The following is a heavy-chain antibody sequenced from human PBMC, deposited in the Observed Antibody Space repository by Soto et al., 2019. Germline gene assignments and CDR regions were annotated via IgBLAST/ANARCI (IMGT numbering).Heavy chain of an antibody. J-gene: IGHJ1*01. Sequence: QVQLQVSGPGLVKPSQTLSLTCTVSGGSISSGDYYWSWIRQPPGKGLEWIGYIYYSGSTYYNPSLKSRVTISVDTSKNQFSLKLSSVTAADTAVYYCARAPNTVTQYFQHWGQGTLVTVSS. CDR3: ARAPNTVTQYFQH. V-gene: IGHV4-30-4*01. D-gene: IGHD4-17*01. CDR1: GGSISSGDYY. CDR2: IYYSGST.